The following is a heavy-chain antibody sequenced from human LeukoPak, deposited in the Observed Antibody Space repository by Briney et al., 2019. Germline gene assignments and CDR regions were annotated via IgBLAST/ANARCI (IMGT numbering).Heavy chain of an antibody. Sequence: GGSLRLSCAASGFTFSTYAMSWVRQAPGKGLEWVSTFTGGEGITHYADSVKGRFTISRDNSKNTLYLQMNSLRAEDTAVYYCAKEGPYYYGSGSYYHFDYWGQGTLVTVSS. J-gene: IGHJ4*02. D-gene: IGHD3-10*01. CDR3: AKEGPYYYGSGSYYHFDY. CDR2: FTGGEGIT. V-gene: IGHV3-23*01. CDR1: GFTFSTYA.